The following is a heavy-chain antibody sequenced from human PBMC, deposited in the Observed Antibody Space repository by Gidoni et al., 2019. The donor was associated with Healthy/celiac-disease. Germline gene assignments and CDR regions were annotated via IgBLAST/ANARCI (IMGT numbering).Heavy chain of an antibody. Sequence: EVQLVESGGGLVKPGGSLRLSCAASGFTFSNACMSWVRQAPGKGLEWVGRIKSKTDGGTTDYAAPVKGRFTISRDDSKNTLYLQMNSLKTEDTAVYYCTTDFEYYDILTGYLNFDYWGQGTLVTVSS. CDR1: GFTFSNAC. CDR3: TTDFEYYDILTGYLNFDY. J-gene: IGHJ4*02. V-gene: IGHV3-15*01. CDR2: IKSKTDGGTT. D-gene: IGHD3-9*01.